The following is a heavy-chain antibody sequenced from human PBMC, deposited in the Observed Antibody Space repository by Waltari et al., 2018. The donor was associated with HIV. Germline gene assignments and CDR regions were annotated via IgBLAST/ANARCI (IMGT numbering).Heavy chain of an antibody. V-gene: IGHV1-18*01. CDR2: ISAYNGNT. D-gene: IGHD3-22*01. Sequence: QVQLVQSGAEVKKPGASVKVSCKASGYTFTSYGISWVRQAPGQGLEWMGWISAYNGNTNYAQKLQGRVTMTTDTSTSTASMELRSLRSDDTAVYYCARVVGYYDSSGSYFDYWGQGTLVTVSS. CDR3: ARVVGYYDSSGSYFDY. J-gene: IGHJ4*02. CDR1: GYTFTSYG.